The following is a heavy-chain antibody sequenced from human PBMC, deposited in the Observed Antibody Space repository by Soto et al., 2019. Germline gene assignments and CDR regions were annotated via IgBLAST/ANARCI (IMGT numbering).Heavy chain of an antibody. CDR2: IYWDDDK. Sequence: QITLKESGPTLVKPTQTLTLTCTFSGFSLSTSGVGVGWIRQPPGKALEWLALIYWDDDKRYSPSLKSRLTITKDTSKNQVVLTMTNMDPVDTATYYCAHTDLGYCSSISCYNDWYFDLWGRGTLVTVSS. CDR3: AHTDLGYCSSISCYNDWYFDL. D-gene: IGHD2-2*02. CDR1: GFSLSTSGVG. J-gene: IGHJ2*01. V-gene: IGHV2-5*02.